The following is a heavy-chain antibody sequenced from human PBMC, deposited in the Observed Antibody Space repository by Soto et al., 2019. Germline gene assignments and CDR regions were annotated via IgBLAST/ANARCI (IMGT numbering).Heavy chain of an antibody. J-gene: IGHJ4*02. V-gene: IGHV1-18*01. CDR2: ISAYNGNT. CDR1: GYTFTSYG. D-gene: IGHD3-10*01. CDR3: ARDLWPYYYGSGSYCF. Sequence: QVQLVQSGAEVKKPGASVKVSCKASGYTFTSYGISWVRQAPGQVLEWMGWISAYNGNTNYAQKLQGRVTMTTDTSTSTAYMELRSLRSDDTAVYYCARDLWPYYYGSGSYCFWGQGTLVTVSS.